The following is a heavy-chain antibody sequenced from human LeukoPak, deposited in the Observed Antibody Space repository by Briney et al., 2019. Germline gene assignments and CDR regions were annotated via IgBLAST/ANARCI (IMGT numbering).Heavy chain of an antibody. D-gene: IGHD3-22*01. CDR3: ARGPLYYYDSSSRSYYFDY. CDR2: INHSGST. V-gene: IGHV4-34*01. Sequence: SETLSLTCAVYGGSFIGYYWSWIRQPPGKGLEWIGEINHSGSTNHSPSLKSRVTISVETSKNQFSLKLRSVTAADTAVYYCARGPLYYYDSSSRSYYFDYWGQGTLVTVSS. CDR1: GGSFIGYY. J-gene: IGHJ4*02.